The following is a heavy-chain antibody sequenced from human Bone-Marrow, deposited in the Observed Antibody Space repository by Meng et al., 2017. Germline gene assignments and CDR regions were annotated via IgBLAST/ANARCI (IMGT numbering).Heavy chain of an antibody. CDR3: AQLGTTDY. J-gene: IGHJ4*02. CDR1: GFKLSSYW. CDR2: INIDGSST. V-gene: IGHV3-74*01. Sequence: VQLVESGGGLVQPGGSLRLSCVASGFKLSSYWMHWVRQAPGKGLVWVSRINIDGSSTIYAGSVEGRFTISRDNAKNTLYLQMNSLRVDDTAVYYCAQLGTTDYWGQGALVTVSS. D-gene: IGHD6-13*01.